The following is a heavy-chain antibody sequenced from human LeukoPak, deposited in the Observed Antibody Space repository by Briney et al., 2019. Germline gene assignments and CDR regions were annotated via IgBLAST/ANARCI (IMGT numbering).Heavy chain of an antibody. V-gene: IGHV4-38-2*02. CDR3: ARPSHYMDV. J-gene: IGHJ6*03. CDR2: IYHSGST. Sequence: RPSETLSLTCTVSGYSISSGYYWGWIRQPPGKGLEWIGSIYHSGSTYYNPSLKSRVTISVDTSKNHFSLKLSSVTAADTAVYYCARPSHYMDVWGNGTTVTVSS. CDR1: GYSISSGYY.